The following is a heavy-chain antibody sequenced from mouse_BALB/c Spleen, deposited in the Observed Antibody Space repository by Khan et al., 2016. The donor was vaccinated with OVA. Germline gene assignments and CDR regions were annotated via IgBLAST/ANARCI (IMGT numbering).Heavy chain of an antibody. J-gene: IGHJ3*01. V-gene: IGHV1-4*01. CDR1: GHIFTNYP. Sequence: QMQLEESGAELARPGASVKMSCKTSGHIFTNYPMHWVKQRPGQGLEWIGYINPSSGYTNYNQKFKDKATLTADKSSSTAYMQLSSLTSDDSAVYYCASYYRYPAWFAYWGQGTLVTVSA. D-gene: IGHD2-14*01. CDR2: INPSSGYT. CDR3: ASYYRYPAWFAY.